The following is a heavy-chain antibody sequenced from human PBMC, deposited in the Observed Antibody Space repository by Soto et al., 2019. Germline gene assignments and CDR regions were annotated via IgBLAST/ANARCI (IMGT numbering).Heavy chain of an antibody. J-gene: IGHJ6*02. CDR1: GFTFSSYA. V-gene: IGHV3-30-3*01. D-gene: IGHD2-15*01. Sequence: GGSLRLSCAASGFTFSSYAMHWVRQAPGKGLEWVAVISYDGSNKYYADSVKGRFTISRDNSKNTLYLQMNSLRAEDTAVYYCARDSYCSGGSCYGYYYYGMDVWGQGTTVTVSS. CDR2: ISYDGSNK. CDR3: ARDSYCSGGSCYGYYYYGMDV.